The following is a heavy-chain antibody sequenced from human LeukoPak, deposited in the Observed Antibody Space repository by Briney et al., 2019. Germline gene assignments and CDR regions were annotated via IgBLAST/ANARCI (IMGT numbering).Heavy chain of an antibody. CDR2: IYPDDSDT. J-gene: IGHJ4*02. V-gene: IGHV5-51*01. CDR1: GYSSTNYW. D-gene: IGHD2-2*01. CDR3: AIGGDSSTSCYRCFNY. Sequence: GESLKISCEGSGYSSTNYWIGWVRQMPGKGLEWMGIIYPDDSDTRYSPSFQGQVTISADKSIGTAYLQWSSLKASDTAMYYCAIGGDSSTSCYRCFNYWGQGTLVTVSS.